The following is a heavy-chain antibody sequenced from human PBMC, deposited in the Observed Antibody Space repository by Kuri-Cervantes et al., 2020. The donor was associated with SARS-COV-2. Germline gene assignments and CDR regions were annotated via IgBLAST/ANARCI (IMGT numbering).Heavy chain of an antibody. D-gene: IGHD5-12*01. Sequence: GESLKISCAASGFTFSSYGMHWVRRAPGKGLEWVAFIRYDGSNKYYADSVKGRFTISRDNSKNTLYLQMNSLRAEDTAVYYCANSPAWGYSGYGWGQGTLVTVSS. CDR1: GFTFSSYG. CDR3: ANSPAWGYSGYG. CDR2: IRYDGSNK. V-gene: IGHV3-30*02. J-gene: IGHJ4*02.